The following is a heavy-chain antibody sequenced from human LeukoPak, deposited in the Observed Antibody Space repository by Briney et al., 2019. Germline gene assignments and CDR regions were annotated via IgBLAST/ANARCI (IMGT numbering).Heavy chain of an antibody. D-gene: IGHD2-15*01. Sequence: SETLSLTCAVYGASFSDYSWTWIRQPPGKGLEWLREINHSGSTHYNPSLKSRVTISVDTSKSQFSLRLSSVTAADTAVYYCARLGSSDNWGQGTLVTVSS. V-gene: IGHV4-34*01. CDR1: GASFSDYS. CDR2: INHSGST. CDR3: ARLGSSDN. J-gene: IGHJ4*02.